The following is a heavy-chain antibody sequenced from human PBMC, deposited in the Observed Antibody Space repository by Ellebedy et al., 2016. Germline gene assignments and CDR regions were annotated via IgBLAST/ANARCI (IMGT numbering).Heavy chain of an antibody. J-gene: IGHJ6*02. D-gene: IGHD6-13*01. CDR2: IYYSGST. CDR1: GASISSYY. V-gene: IGHV4-59*01. Sequence: SETLSLXCTVSGASISSYYWNWIRQPPGKGLEWIGYIYYSGSTNYNPSLKSRVTISVDTSKNQFSLKLSSVTAADTAVYYCARVGYSSSWSLNYYYYGMDVWGQGTTVTVSS. CDR3: ARVGYSSSWSLNYYYYGMDV.